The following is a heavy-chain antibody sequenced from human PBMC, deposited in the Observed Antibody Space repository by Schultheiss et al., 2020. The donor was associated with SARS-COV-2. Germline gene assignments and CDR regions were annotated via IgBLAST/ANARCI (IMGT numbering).Heavy chain of an antibody. CDR3: ARFPFPHPQNDFWSGYLNYYYYYGMDV. CDR2: IYYSGST. V-gene: IGHV4-59*08. J-gene: IGHJ6*02. D-gene: IGHD3-3*01. CDR1: GGSISSYY. Sequence: SQTLSLTCTVSGGSISSYYWSWIRQPPGKGLEWIGYIYYSGSTNYNPSLKSRVTISVDTSKNQFSLKLSSVTAADTAVYYCARFPFPHPQNDFWSGYLNYYYYYGMDVWGQGTTVTVSS.